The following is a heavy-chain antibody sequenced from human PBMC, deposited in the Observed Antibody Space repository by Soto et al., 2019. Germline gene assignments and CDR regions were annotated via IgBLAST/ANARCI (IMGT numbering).Heavy chain of an antibody. CDR2: IYPGDSNT. Sequence: GESLKISCKGSGYRFTSYWIGWVRQMPGKGLEWMAIIYPGDSNTRYSPSFQGQVTISADKSISTAYLQWSSLKASDTAMSYCAILRILNSPFGPWGQGTLVTVSS. CDR1: GYRFTSYW. J-gene: IGHJ5*02. D-gene: IGHD2-15*01. CDR3: AILRILNSPFGP. V-gene: IGHV5-51*01.